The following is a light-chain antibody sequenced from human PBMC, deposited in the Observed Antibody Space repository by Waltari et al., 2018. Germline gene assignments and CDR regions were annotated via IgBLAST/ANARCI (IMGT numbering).Light chain of an antibody. CDR1: SFNIGSHT. CDR3: GVWDDSLNGVV. V-gene: IGLV1-44*01. J-gene: IGLJ2*01. Sequence: QSVLTQTPSASGTPGQRVTISCSGSSFNIGSHTVNSYQQLPGPAPKLIMFGNKPRPSGVPGGLSGSKSGTSASLAISGLQSEDEAYYYCGVWDDSLNGVVFGGGTKLTAL. CDR2: GNK.